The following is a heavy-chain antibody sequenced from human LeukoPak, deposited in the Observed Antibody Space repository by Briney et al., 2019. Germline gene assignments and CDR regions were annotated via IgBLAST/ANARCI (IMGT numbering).Heavy chain of an antibody. CDR2: TNSDGRST. CDR1: GFTFTGYW. J-gene: IGHJ4*02. Sequence: GGSLRLSCAASGFTFTGYWMHWVRQAPGKGLVWVSRTNSDGRSTSYADSVKGRFTISRDHAKTTLYLHMNSLRAEDTAVYYCARGGPYSTSWYFDYWGQGALVTVSS. CDR3: ARGGPYSTSWYFDY. D-gene: IGHD6-13*01. V-gene: IGHV3-74*01.